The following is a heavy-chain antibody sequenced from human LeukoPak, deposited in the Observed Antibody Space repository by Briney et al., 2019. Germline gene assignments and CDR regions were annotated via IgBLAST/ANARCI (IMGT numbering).Heavy chain of an antibody. CDR2: IYHSGST. J-gene: IGHJ4*02. Sequence: PSETLSLTCTVSGYSISSGFFWGWIRQPPGKGLEWIGSIYHSGSTYYNPSLKSRVIISVDTSKNQFSLKLSSVTAADTAVYYCARDQDDSSGHGVPSFDYWGQGTLVTVSS. CDR3: ARDQDDSSGHGVPSFDY. V-gene: IGHV4-38-2*02. CDR1: GYSISSGFF. D-gene: IGHD3-22*01.